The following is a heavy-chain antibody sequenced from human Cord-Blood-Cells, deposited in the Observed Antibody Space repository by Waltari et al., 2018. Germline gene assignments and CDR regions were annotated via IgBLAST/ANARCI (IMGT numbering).Heavy chain of an antibody. CDR3: AKDPLYYYGSGSSYYFDY. J-gene: IGHJ4*02. D-gene: IGHD3-10*01. V-gene: IGHV3-9*01. CDR1: GFTFDDYA. Sequence: EVQLVESGGGLVQPGRSLRRSCAASGFTFDDYAMHWVRTAPGQGLEWVSGISWNSGSIGYADSVKGRFTISRDNAKNSLYLQMNSLRAEDTALYYCAKDPLYYYGSGSSYYFDYWGQGTLVTVSS. CDR2: ISWNSGSI.